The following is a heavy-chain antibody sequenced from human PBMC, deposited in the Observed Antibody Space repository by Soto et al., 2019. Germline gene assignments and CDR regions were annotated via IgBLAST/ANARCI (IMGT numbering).Heavy chain of an antibody. D-gene: IGHD3-22*01. CDR3: ASDQYYYDSSGYNY. Sequence: QVQLVQSGAEVKKPGSSVKVSCKASGGTFSSYAISWVRQAPRQGLEWMGGIIPIFGTPNYAQKFQGRVTITADESTSTVYMELSSLRSEDTAVYYCASDQYYYDSSGYNYWGQGTLVTVSS. CDR1: GGTFSSYA. V-gene: IGHV1-69*12. J-gene: IGHJ4*02. CDR2: IIPIFGTP.